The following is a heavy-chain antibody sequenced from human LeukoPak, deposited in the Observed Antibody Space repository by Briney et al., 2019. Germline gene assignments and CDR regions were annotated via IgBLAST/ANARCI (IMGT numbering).Heavy chain of an antibody. J-gene: IGHJ3*02. Sequence: SVKVSCKASGGTFSSYAISWVRQAPGQGLEWMGGIIPIFGTANYAQKFQGRVTITTDESTSTAYMELSSPRSEDTAVYYCALRITMVRGAGDNAFDIWGQGTMVTVSS. V-gene: IGHV1-69*05. CDR1: GGTFSSYA. CDR2: IIPIFGTA. CDR3: ALRITMVRGAGDNAFDI. D-gene: IGHD3-10*01.